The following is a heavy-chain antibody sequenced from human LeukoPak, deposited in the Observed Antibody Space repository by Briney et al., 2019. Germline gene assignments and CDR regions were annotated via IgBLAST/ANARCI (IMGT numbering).Heavy chain of an antibody. D-gene: IGHD6-13*01. J-gene: IGHJ4*02. Sequence: AGGSLRLSCSASGFTFSTYAMSWVRQAPGKGLERVSAISGSGGSTYYADSVKGRFTISRDNSKNTLYLQMNSLRAEDTAVYYCATSPDTIAAADDYWGQGTLVTVSS. V-gene: IGHV3-23*01. CDR3: ATSPDTIAAADDY. CDR1: GFTFSTYA. CDR2: ISGSGGST.